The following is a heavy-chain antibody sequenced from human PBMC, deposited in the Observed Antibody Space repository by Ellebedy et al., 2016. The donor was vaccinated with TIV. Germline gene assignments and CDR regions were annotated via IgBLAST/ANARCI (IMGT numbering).Heavy chain of an antibody. J-gene: IGHJ4*02. D-gene: IGHD3-3*01. V-gene: IGHV1-18*04. CDR2: ISAYNGDT. Sequence: AASVKVSCKASGYTFTSYGITWVRQAPGQGLERMGWISAYNGDTNYAQKVQGRVTMTTDTSTSTAYMELRSLRSDDTAFYYCARDFSGDYWGQGTLVTVSS. CDR3: ARDFSGDY. CDR1: GYTFTSYG.